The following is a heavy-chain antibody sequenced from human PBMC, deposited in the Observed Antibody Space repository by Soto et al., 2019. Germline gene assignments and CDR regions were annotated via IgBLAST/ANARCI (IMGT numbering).Heavy chain of an antibody. J-gene: IGHJ6*02. D-gene: IGHD6-13*01. CDR3: ARVLIAAAGYGMDV. Sequence: PSETLSLTCTVSGGSISSGDYYWSWIRQPPGKGLEWIGYIYYSGSTYYNPSLKSRVTISVDTSKNQFSLKLSSVTAADTAVYYCARVLIAAAGYGMDVWGQGTTVTVSS. V-gene: IGHV4-30-4*01. CDR2: IYYSGST. CDR1: GGSISSGDYY.